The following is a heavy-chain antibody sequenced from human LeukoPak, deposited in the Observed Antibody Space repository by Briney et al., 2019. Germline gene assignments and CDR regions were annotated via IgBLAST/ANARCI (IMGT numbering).Heavy chain of an antibody. CDR2: IYYSGST. CDR3: ARGRDYYDSSGYYYFDY. CDR1: GGSINSSSYY. Sequence: SETLSLTCTVSGGSINSSSYYWGWIRQPPGKGLEWIGSIYYSGSTYYNPSLKSRVTISVDTSKNQFSLKLSSVTAADTAVYYSARGRDYYDSSGYYYFDYWGQGTLVTVSS. V-gene: IGHV4-39*07. D-gene: IGHD3-22*01. J-gene: IGHJ4*02.